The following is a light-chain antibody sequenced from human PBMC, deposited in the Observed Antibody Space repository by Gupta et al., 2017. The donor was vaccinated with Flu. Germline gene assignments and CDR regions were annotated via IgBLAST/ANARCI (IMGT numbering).Light chain of an antibody. CDR2: DAS. J-gene: IGKJ2*01. V-gene: IGKV1-33*01. Sequence: PSSLSASVGDRVTITCQASQEINIYLNWYQQKPGKPPMLLIYDASTLETGVPSRFSGSGSGTDFSFTINSLQPEEFAVYYCQHGDKTSFTFGQGTKLEVK. CDR3: QHGDKTSFT. CDR1: QEINIY.